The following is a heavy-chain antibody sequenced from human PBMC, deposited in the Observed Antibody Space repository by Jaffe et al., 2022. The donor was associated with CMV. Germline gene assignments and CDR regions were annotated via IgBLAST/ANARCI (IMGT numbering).Heavy chain of an antibody. D-gene: IGHD1-1*01. CDR3: ATVPTGTTGEVYYYYYYGMDV. CDR1: GYTLTELS. J-gene: IGHJ6*02. Sequence: QVQLVQSGAEVKKPGASVKVSCKVSGYTLTELSMHWVRQAPGKGLEWMGGFDPEDGETIYAQKFQGRVTMTEDTSTDTAYMELSSLRSEDTAVYYCATVPTGTTGEVYYYYYYGMDVWGQGTTVTVSS. V-gene: IGHV1-24*01. CDR2: FDPEDGET.